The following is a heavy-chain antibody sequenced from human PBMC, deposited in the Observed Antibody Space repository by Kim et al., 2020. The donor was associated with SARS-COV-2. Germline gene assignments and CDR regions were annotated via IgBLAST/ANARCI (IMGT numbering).Heavy chain of an antibody. CDR2: ISAYNGNT. CDR1: GYTFTSYG. J-gene: IGHJ4*02. D-gene: IGHD2-2*01. CDR3: ARDFFAGYCSSTSCTPFAY. V-gene: IGHV1-18*01. Sequence: ASVKVSCKASGYTFTSYGISWVRQSPGQGLEWMGWISAYNGNTNYAQKLQGRVTMTTDTSTSTDYMELRSLRSDDTAVYYCARDFFAGYCSSTSCTPFAYWGQGTLVTVSS.